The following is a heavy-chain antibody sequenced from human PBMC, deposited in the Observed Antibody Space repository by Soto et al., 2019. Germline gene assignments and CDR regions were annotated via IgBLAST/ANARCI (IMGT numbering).Heavy chain of an antibody. CDR3: ASHRRSSGYFDP. J-gene: IGHJ5*02. CDR1: GGSISSYY. CDR2: IYYSGST. Sequence: QVQLQESGPGLVKPSETLSLTCTVSGGSISSYYWSWIRQPPGKGLEWIGYIYYSGSTNYNPSLKSRVTISVDPSKNQFSLKLSSVTAADTAVYYCASHRRSSGYFDPWGQGTLVTVSS. D-gene: IGHD3-22*01. V-gene: IGHV4-59*08.